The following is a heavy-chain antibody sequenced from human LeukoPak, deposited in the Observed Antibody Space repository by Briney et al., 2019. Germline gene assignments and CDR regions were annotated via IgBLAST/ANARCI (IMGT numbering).Heavy chain of an antibody. CDR2: IKQDGSEK. Sequence: GGSLRLSCAASGFTFSRYAMHWVRQAPGKGLEWVANIKQDGSEKYYVDSVKGRFTISRDNAKNSLYLQMNSLRAEDTAVYYCARRAGAYSHPYDYWGQGTLVTVSS. D-gene: IGHD4/OR15-4a*01. V-gene: IGHV3-7*01. CDR1: GFTFSRYA. CDR3: ARRAGAYSHPYDY. J-gene: IGHJ4*02.